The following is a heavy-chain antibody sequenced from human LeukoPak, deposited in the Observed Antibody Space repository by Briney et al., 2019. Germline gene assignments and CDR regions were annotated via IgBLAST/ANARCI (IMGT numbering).Heavy chain of an antibody. CDR2: ISRSGSTP. J-gene: IGHJ4*02. D-gene: IGHD1-1*01. V-gene: IGHV3-23*01. CDR3: ANLTPDSTTPTDF. CDR1: GFTFSAYD. Sequence: AGGSLRLSREGSGFTFSAYDLSWVRQAQGQGLEWVAAISRSGSTPYYTASVKGRFTISRDNSKNTLFLQMNSLRAGDTAVYYCANLTPDSTTPTDFWGQGTLVTVSS.